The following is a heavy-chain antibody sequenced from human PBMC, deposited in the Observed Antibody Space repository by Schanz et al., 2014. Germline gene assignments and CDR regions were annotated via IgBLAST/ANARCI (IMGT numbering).Heavy chain of an antibody. CDR1: GYTFTSYG. CDR3: ARDRLECGAECYSVEVFEI. V-gene: IGHV1-2*04. Sequence: QVQLVQSGAEVKKPGASVKVSCKASGYTFTSYGISWVRQAPGQGLEWMGWINPNSGTTNYAQKFQGWVTMTRDTSISTAYMELSRLKSDDTAVYYCARDRLECGAECYSVEVFEIWGQGTLVIVSS. D-gene: IGHD2-21*01. J-gene: IGHJ4*02. CDR2: INPNSGTT.